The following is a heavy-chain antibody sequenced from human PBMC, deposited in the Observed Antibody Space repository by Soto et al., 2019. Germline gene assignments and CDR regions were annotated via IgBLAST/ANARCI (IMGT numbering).Heavy chain of an antibody. Sequence: SETLSLTCTVSGGSISSGGYYWSWIRQHPGKGLEWIGYIYYSGSTYYNPSLKSRVTISVDTSKNQFSLKLSSVTAADTAVYYCARGERVGDPMFDYWGQGTLVTVSS. CDR3: ARGERVGDPMFDY. D-gene: IGHD2-21*02. CDR1: GGSISSGGYY. CDR2: IYYSGST. J-gene: IGHJ4*02. V-gene: IGHV4-31*03.